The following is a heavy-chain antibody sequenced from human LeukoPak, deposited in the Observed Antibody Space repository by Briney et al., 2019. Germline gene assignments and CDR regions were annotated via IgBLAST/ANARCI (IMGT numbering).Heavy chain of an antibody. CDR1: GFTFSNYA. CDR2: ISYDGSNK. V-gene: IGHV3-30-3*01. Sequence: PGGSLRLSCAASGFTFSNYAMHWVRQAPGKGLEWVAIISYDGSNKYYADSVKGRFTISRDNSKNTLYLQMTSLRAEDTAAYYCATEPRWELYSFDIWGQGTMVTVSS. CDR3: ATEPRWELYSFDI. D-gene: IGHD1-7*01. J-gene: IGHJ3*02.